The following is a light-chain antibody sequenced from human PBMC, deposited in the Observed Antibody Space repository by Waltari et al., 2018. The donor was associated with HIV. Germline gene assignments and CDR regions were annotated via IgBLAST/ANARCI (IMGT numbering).Light chain of an antibody. CDR1: AGVVTRCHC. J-gene: IGLJ2*01. V-gene: IGLV7-46*01. CDR3: LLSYGGDLV. Sequence: QPVVTQEASLTVSPGGPVALTCASRAGVVTRCHCPYWFQVRPGQAPKTLIFDSNNRYSWTPARFAGSFLGGKAALTLTGALPEDEGDYYCLLSYGGDLVFGGGTKLTVL. CDR2: DSN.